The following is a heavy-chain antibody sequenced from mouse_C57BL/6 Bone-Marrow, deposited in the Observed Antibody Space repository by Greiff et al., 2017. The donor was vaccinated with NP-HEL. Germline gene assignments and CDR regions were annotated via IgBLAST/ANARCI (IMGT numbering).Heavy chain of an antibody. J-gene: IGHJ4*01. D-gene: IGHD3-2*02. CDR3: ARQLRPHYYAMDY. Sequence: EVKVVESGGGLVQSGRSLRLSCATSGFTFSDFYMEWVRQAPGKGLEWIAASRNKANDYTTEYSASVKGRFIVSRDTSQSILYLQMNALRAEDTAIYYCARQLRPHYYAMDYWGQGTSVTVSS. CDR2: SRNKANDYTT. CDR1: GFTFSDFY. V-gene: IGHV7-1*01.